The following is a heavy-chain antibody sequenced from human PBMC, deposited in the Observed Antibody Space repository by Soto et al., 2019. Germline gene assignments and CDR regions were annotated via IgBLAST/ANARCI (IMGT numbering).Heavy chain of an antibody. Sequence: ASVKVSCKASGYTFTSYDINWVRQATGQGLEWMGWMNPNSGNTGYAQKFQGRVTMTRNTSISTAYMELSSLRSEDTAVYYCARGKDYDWGHYYYYYMDVWGKGTTVTVS. CDR3: ARGKDYDWGHYYYYYMDV. CDR1: GYTFTSYD. J-gene: IGHJ6*03. D-gene: IGHD3-16*01. V-gene: IGHV1-8*01. CDR2: MNPNSGNT.